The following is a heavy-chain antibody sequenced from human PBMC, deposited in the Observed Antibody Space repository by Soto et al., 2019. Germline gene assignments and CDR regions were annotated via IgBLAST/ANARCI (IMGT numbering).Heavy chain of an antibody. V-gene: IGHV3-11*01. Sequence: GGSLRLSCAASGFTFSDYYMRWIRQAPGKGLEWVSYISSSGSTIYYADSVKGRFTISRDNAKNSLYLQMNSLRAEDTAVYYCARIDCSGGSCYYDYWGQGTLVTVSS. CDR1: GFTFSDYY. CDR3: ARIDCSGGSCYYDY. D-gene: IGHD2-15*01. CDR2: ISSSGSTI. J-gene: IGHJ4*02.